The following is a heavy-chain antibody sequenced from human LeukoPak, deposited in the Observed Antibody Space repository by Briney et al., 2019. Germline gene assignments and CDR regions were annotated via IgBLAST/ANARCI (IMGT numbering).Heavy chain of an antibody. CDR3: ARDGGNFNYYFDY. J-gene: IGHJ4*02. V-gene: IGHV4-31*03. CDR2: VYHSGAA. CDR1: GGSISSGGYY. Sequence: SETLSLTCTVSGGSISSGGYYWTWIRQHPGKGLQWIGYVYHSGAAYYNPSLKSRLTISVDTSRNKFSLMLSSVTAADTAVYYCARDGGNFNYYFDYWGQGTLVTVSS. D-gene: IGHD4-23*01.